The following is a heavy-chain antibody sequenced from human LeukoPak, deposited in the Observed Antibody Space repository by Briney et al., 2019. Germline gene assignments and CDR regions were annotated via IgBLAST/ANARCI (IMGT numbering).Heavy chain of an antibody. CDR1: GFTFSSYG. V-gene: IGHV3-23*01. CDR3: AKDLVIAARPNDAFDI. Sequence: PGGSLRLSCAASGFTFSSYGMHWVRQAPGKGLEWVSAISGSGGSTYYADSVKGRFTISRDNSKNTLYLQMNSLRAEDTAVYYCAKDLVIAARPNDAFDIWGQGTMVTVSS. D-gene: IGHD6-6*01. J-gene: IGHJ3*02. CDR2: ISGSGGST.